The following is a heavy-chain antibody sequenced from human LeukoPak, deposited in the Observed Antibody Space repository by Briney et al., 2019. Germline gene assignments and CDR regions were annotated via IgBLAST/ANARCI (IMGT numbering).Heavy chain of an antibody. CDR2: INHSGST. D-gene: IGHD3-22*01. V-gene: IGHV4-34*01. J-gene: IGHJ4*02. CDR3: ARACYDSSGYYSPFDY. CDR1: GGSFSGYY. Sequence: PSETPSLTCAVYGGSFSGYYWSWIRQPPGKGLEWIGEINHSGSTNYNPSLKSRVTISVDTSKNQFSLKLSSVTAADTAVYYCARACYDSSGYYSPFDYWGQETLVTVSS.